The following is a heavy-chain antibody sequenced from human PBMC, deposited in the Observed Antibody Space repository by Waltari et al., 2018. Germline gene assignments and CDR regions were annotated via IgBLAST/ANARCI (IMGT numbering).Heavy chain of an antibody. J-gene: IGHJ4*02. CDR1: GGSISSHY. D-gene: IGHD5-12*01. CDR3: ARVRDGYNFDY. V-gene: IGHV4-59*11. CDR2: IYYSGST. Sequence: QVQLQESGPGLVKPSETLSLTCTVSGGSISSHYWSWIRQPPGKGLEWIGYIYYSGSTNYNPALKSRVTIAVDTSKNQFSLKLSSVTAADTAGYYCARVRDGYNFDYWGQGTLVTVSS.